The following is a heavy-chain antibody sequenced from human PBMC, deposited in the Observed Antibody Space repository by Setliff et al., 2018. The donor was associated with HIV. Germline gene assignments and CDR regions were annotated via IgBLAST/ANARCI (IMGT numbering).Heavy chain of an antibody. D-gene: IGHD3-22*01. CDR3: ARILLYDSSAYFVNAFDI. CDR2: MNHRGVI. J-gene: IGHJ3*02. CDR1: GGSFSGYY. V-gene: IGHV4-34*01. Sequence: SSETLSLTCTVYGGSFSGYYWTWIRQPPGKGLEFIGEMNHRGVIKYLSSLKSRVTISVDTSKNQFSLKLSSVTAADTAVYYCARILLYDSSAYFVNAFDIWGQGTVVTVSS.